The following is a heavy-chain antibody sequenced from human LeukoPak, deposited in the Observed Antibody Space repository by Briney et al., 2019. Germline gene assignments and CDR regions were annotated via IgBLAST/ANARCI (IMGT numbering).Heavy chain of an antibody. Sequence: PGMSLRLSCAASGVXLSPYGIHWVRQAPGRGLEWVAVISYEGGTQHYADSVKGRFIISRGNPRNTLYLQMNSLRADDTAVYYCAKERTGGWPFDYWGQGTLVTVSS. D-gene: IGHD6-19*01. J-gene: IGHJ4*02. CDR2: ISYEGGTQ. CDR1: GVXLSPYG. V-gene: IGHV3-30*18. CDR3: AKERTGGWPFDY.